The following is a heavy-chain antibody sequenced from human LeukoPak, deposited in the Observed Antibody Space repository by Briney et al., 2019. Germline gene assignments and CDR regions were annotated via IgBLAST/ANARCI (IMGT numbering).Heavy chain of an antibody. Sequence: PGGSLRLSCEASRFTFSSYWMNWVRQAPGKGLEWVAGINNVRSQEHYIDSVKGRFTISRDNAKASLFLQMDSLSSEDTAVYSRRNSGTGWSFDSWGQGTLVIVSS. D-gene: IGHD6-19*01. J-gene: IGHJ4*02. CDR1: RFTFSSYW. CDR3: RNSGTGWSFDS. CDR2: INNVRSQE. V-gene: IGHV3-7*01.